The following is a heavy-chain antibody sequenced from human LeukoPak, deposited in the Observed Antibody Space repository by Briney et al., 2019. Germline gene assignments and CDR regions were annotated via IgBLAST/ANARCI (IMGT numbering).Heavy chain of an antibody. CDR2: IYYSGST. Sequence: SETLSLTCTVSGGSISSYYWSWIRQPPGKGLEWIGYIYYSGSTDYNPSLKSRVTISVDTSKNQFSLKLSSVTAADTAVYYCARGLVRGVLMDAFDIWGQGTMVTVSS. CDR3: ARGLVRGVLMDAFDI. J-gene: IGHJ3*02. V-gene: IGHV4-59*01. D-gene: IGHD3-10*01. CDR1: GGSISSYY.